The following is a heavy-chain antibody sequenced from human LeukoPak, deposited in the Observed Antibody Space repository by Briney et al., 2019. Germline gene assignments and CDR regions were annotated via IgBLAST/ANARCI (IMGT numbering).Heavy chain of an antibody. V-gene: IGHV1-24*01. Sequence: ASVKVSCTVSGYTLTELSMHWVRQAPGKGLEWMGGFDPEDGETIYAQKFQGRVTMTEDSSTDTAYMELSSLRSEDTAVYYCAASYYYGSGSDYYFDYWGQGTLVTVSS. CDR3: AASYYYGSGSDYYFDY. D-gene: IGHD3-10*01. J-gene: IGHJ4*02. CDR1: GYTLTELS. CDR2: FDPEDGET.